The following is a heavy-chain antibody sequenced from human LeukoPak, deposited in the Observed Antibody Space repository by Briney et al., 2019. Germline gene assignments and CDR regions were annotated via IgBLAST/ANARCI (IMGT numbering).Heavy chain of an antibody. CDR3: ARARYDSGFYFFDF. Sequence: GGSLRLSCAVSGFNFNRYWMSWVRQARGEGVECVANIKQDGSDIYFVNSVKGRFTISRDNAKNSLDLQINRLRSEDTAVYFCARARYDSGFYFFDFGGQGTLVTVSS. CDR2: IKQDGSDI. D-gene: IGHD3-10*01. CDR1: GFNFNRYW. J-gene: IGHJ4*02. V-gene: IGHV3-7*04.